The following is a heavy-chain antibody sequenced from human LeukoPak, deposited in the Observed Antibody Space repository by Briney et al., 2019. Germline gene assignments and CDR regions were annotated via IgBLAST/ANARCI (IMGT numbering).Heavy chain of an antibody. V-gene: IGHV1-18*01. D-gene: IGHD3-22*01. CDR1: GYTFTSYG. Sequence: GSVKVSCKASGYTFTSYGISWVRQAPGQGLEWMGWISAYNGNTNYAQKLQGRATMTTDTSTSTAYMELRSLRSDDTAVYYCARDLTPYSGYYYEYFQHWGQGTLVTVSS. CDR2: ISAYNGNT. J-gene: IGHJ1*01. CDR3: ARDLTPYSGYYYEYFQH.